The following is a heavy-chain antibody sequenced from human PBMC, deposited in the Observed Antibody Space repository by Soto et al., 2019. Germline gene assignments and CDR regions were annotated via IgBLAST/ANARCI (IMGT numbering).Heavy chain of an antibody. CDR1: GFTFSSYG. CDR2: IWYDGSNK. CDR3: AREQFDAFDI. Sequence: QVQLVESGGGVVQPGRSLRLSCAASGFTFSSYGRHWVRQAPGKGLEWVAVIWYDGSNKYYADSVKGRFTISRDNSKNTPYLQMNSLRAEDTAVSYCAREQFDAFDIWGQGTMVTVSS. D-gene: IGHD6-19*01. J-gene: IGHJ3*02. V-gene: IGHV3-33*01.